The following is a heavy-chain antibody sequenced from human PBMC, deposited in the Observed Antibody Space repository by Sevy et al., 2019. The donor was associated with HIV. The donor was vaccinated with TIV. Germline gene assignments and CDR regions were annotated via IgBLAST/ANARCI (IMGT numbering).Heavy chain of an antibody. CDR1: GHTLSEFA. CDR2: FDPEDGKT. D-gene: IGHD3-22*01. CDR3: ATTKDYYDSSGYPFDY. V-gene: IGHV1-24*01. J-gene: IGHJ4*02. Sequence: ASVKVSCKVSGHTLSEFAMHWVRLAPGKGLEGMGTFDPEDGKTLHEQKFQDRVTMTKDTSTDTAYMEVNNLRSEDTAVYYCATTKDYYDSSGYPFDYWGQGTLVTVSS.